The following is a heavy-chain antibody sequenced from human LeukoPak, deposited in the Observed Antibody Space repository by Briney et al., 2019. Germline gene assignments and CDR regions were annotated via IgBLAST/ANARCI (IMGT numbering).Heavy chain of an antibody. CDR2: IRYDGSQK. V-gene: IGHV3-30*02. Sequence: GGSLRLSCAASGFSFSNYGMHWVRQAPGKGLEWVAYIRYDGSQKYYGDSVKGRFTISRDNSKNTVYLQMNSLRDKDTAVYYCARDLLSLPHKYFDSWGQGTLVTVSS. J-gene: IGHJ4*02. CDR1: GFSFSNYG. D-gene: IGHD3-16*01. CDR3: ARDLLSLPHKYFDS.